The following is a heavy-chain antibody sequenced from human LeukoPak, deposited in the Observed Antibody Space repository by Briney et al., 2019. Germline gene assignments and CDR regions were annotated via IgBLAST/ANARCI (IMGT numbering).Heavy chain of an antibody. CDR2: IRYDGSNK. J-gene: IGHJ3*02. D-gene: IGHD4-17*01. CDR1: GFTFSSYG. V-gene: IGHV3-30*02. Sequence: GGSLRLSCAASGFTFSSYGMHWVRQAPGKGLEWVAFIRYDGSNKYYADSVKGRFTISRDNSKNTLYLQMNSLRAEDTAVYYCAEDPSSAGGTQFIRVLYGDYEGDAFDIWGQGTMVTVSS. CDR3: AEDPSSAGGTQFIRVLYGDYEGDAFDI.